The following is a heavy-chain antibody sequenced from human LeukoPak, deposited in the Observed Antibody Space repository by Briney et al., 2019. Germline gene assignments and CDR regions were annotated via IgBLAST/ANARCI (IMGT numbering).Heavy chain of an antibody. CDR3: ARHPRLSSDWTKGFDY. J-gene: IGHJ4*02. Sequence: PSETLSLTCAVYGGSFSGYYWSWIRQPPGKGLEWIGEINHSGSTNYNPSLKSRVTISVDTSKNQFSLNLSSVTAADTAVYSCARHPRLSSDWTKGFDYWGQGTLVTVSS. D-gene: IGHD6-19*01. V-gene: IGHV4-34*01. CDR2: INHSGST. CDR1: GGSFSGYY.